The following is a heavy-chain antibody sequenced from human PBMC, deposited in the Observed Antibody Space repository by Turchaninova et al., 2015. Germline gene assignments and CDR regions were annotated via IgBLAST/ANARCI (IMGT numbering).Heavy chain of an antibody. D-gene: IGHD2-8*01. CDR1: GYTLTELS. J-gene: IGHJ4*02. V-gene: IGHV1-24*01. Sequence: GASVKVSCKVSGYTLTELSMHWVRQAPGKGLEWMGGFDPEDGETIYAQKFQGRVTMTEDTSTDTAYMELSSLSSEDTAGYYCATEGSECTNGVCPPFDYWGQGTLVTVSS. CDR3: ATEGSECTNGVCPPFDY. CDR2: FDPEDGET.